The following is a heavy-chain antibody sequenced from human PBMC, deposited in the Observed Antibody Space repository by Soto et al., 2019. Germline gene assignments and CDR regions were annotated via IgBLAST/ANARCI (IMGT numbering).Heavy chain of an antibody. CDR3: ARDQYDSSGYYPGNWFDP. D-gene: IGHD3-22*01. CDR2: ISAYNGNT. J-gene: IGHJ5*02. V-gene: IGHV1-18*04. CDR1: GYTFTSYG. Sequence: ASVKVSCKASGYTFTSYGISWVRQAPGQGLEWMGWISAYNGNTNYAQKLQGRVTKTTDTSTSTAYMELRSLRSDDTAVYYCARDQYDSSGYYPGNWFDPWGQGTLVTVSS.